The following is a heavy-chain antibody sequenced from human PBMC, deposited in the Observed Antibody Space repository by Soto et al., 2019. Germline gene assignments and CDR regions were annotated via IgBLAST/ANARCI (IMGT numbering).Heavy chain of an antibody. CDR1: GFTFSSYG. J-gene: IGHJ5*02. V-gene: IGHV3-30*18. CDR2: LTFDGTIT. Sequence: QVQLVESGGGVVQPGESRRLSCTASGFTFSSYGMRWVRQAPGKGLEWVAALTFDGTITYYSDSVKGRFSISRDNSKNILYLQMHSLRAEATALYYCAKDPYSSAWVPDHSGQGTLVTVSS. D-gene: IGHD6-19*01. CDR3: AKDPYSSAWVPDH.